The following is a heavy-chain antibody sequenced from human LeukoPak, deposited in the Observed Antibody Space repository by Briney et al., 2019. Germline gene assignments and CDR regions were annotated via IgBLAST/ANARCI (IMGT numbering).Heavy chain of an antibody. V-gene: IGHV3-33*01. J-gene: IGHJ4*02. D-gene: IGHD3-9*01. CDR1: GFTFSSYG. CDR3: ARDRTNFVDY. Sequence: GGSLRLSCAASGFTFSSYGMHWVRQAPGKGLEWVGVIWNDGTTTFYADAVRGRFTISRDNSKNTLYLQMNSLRAEDTAVYYCARDRTNFVDYWGQGTLVTVSS. CDR2: IWNDGTTT.